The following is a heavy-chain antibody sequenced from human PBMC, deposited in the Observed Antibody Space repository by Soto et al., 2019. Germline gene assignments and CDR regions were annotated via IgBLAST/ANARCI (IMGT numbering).Heavy chain of an antibody. D-gene: IGHD6-6*01. V-gene: IGHV3-48*03. J-gene: IGHJ4*02. CDR3: ARAQYPVAARLYYFDY. CDR1: GFTVSSHE. Sequence: EVQLVESGGGLVQPGGSLRLSCAASGFTVSSHEMNWVRQAPGKGLEWVSYISSSGSTIYYADSVKGRFTISRDNAKNSLYLQMNSLRAEDTAVYYCARAQYPVAARLYYFDYWGQGTLVTVSS. CDR2: ISSSGSTI.